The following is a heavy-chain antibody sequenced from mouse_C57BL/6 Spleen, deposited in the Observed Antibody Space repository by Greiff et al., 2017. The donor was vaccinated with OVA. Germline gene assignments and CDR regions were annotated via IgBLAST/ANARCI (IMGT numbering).Heavy chain of an antibody. Sequence: DVKLVESGTVLARPGASVKMSCKTSGYTFTSYWMHWVKQRPGQGLEWIGAIYPGNSDTSYNQKFKGKAKLTAVTSASTAYMELSSLTNEDSAVYYSTNDYYGSSYSYFDYWGQGTTLTVSS. CDR1: GYTFTSYW. D-gene: IGHD1-1*01. J-gene: IGHJ2*01. CDR3: TNDYYGSSYSYFDY. V-gene: IGHV1-5*01. CDR2: IYPGNSDT.